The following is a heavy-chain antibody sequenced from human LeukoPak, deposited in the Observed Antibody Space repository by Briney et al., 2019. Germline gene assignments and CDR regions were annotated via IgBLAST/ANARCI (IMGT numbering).Heavy chain of an antibody. V-gene: IGHV3-30*04. J-gene: IGHJ4*02. CDR3: ARGATGYSYGSRSDY. D-gene: IGHD5-18*01. Sequence: GRSLRLSCAASGFTFSSYAMHWVRQAPGKGLEWVAVISYDGSNKYYADSVKGRFTISRDNSKNTLYLQMNSLRVEGTAVYYCARGATGYSYGSRSDYWGQGTLVTVSS. CDR2: ISYDGSNK. CDR1: GFTFSSYA.